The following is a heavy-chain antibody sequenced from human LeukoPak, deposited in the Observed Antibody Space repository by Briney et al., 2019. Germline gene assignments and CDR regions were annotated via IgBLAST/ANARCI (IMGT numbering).Heavy chain of an antibody. CDR3: ARGVHTGTTNNWFDP. CDR1: GGSFSGYY. J-gene: IGHJ5*02. D-gene: IGHD1-7*01. CDR2: INHSGST. V-gene: IGHV4-34*01. Sequence: IPSETLSLTCAVYGGSFSGYYWSWIRQPPGKGLEWIGEINHSGSTNYNPSLKSRVTISVDTSKNQFSLKLSSVTAADTAVYYCARGVHTGTTNNWFDPWGQGTLVTVSS.